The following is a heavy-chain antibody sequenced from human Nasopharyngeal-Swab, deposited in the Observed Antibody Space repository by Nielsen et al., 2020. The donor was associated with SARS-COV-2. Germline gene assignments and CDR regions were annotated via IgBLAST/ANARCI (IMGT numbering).Heavy chain of an antibody. D-gene: IGHD3-10*01. V-gene: IGHV3-21*01. J-gene: IGHJ3*01. CDR1: GFTFGTYS. Sequence: GESLKISCAASGFTFGTYSMNWGRQAPGKGLEWVSSISSSSTYIYYADSVKGRFTISRDNAKNSLYLQMNSLRAEDTAVYYCAGAYGSGSYFAFDLWGQGTMVTVSS. CDR3: AGAYGSGSYFAFDL. CDR2: ISSSSTYI.